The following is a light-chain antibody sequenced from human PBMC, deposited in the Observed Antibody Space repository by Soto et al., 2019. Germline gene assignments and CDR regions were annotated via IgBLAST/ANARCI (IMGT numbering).Light chain of an antibody. J-gene: IGLJ3*02. CDR2: GNN. V-gene: IGLV1-40*01. CDR3: QSYDSSLSAVV. CDR1: ISNVGAGYD. Sequence: QSVLTQPPSVSGAPGQRVTISCIGSISNVGAGYDVHWYQQLPGAAPKLLISGNNNRPSGVPDRFSGSKSGTSASLAIAGLQAEDEADYYCQSYDSSLSAVVFGGGIKLTVL.